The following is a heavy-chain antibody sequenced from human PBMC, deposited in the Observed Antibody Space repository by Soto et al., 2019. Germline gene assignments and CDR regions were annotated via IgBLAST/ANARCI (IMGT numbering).Heavy chain of an antibody. CDR3: ARGVGIVNYFDS. CDR2: FNPTSGST. D-gene: IGHD3-10*01. CDR1: GYTFINYY. J-gene: IGHJ4*02. V-gene: IGHV1-46*01. Sequence: GASVKVSCKASGYTFINYYIHWVRQAPGQGLEWMGIFNPTSGSTNYAQKFQGRVTLTMDTSTRTVYMELSSLRFDDTAVYFCARGVGIVNYFDSWGQGTLVTVSS.